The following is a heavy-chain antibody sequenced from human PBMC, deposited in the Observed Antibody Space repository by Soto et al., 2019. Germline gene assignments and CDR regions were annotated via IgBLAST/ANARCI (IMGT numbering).Heavy chain of an antibody. CDR3: ATTALIVLVPAAMEGWFDP. CDR2: FDPEDGET. CDR1: GYTLTELS. D-gene: IGHD2-2*01. Sequence: ASVTVSCKVSGYTLTELSMHWVRQDPGKGLAWMGGFDPEDGETIYAQKFQGRVTMTEDTSTDTAYMELSSLRSEDTAVYYCATTALIVLVPAAMEGWFDPWGQGTLVTVSS. V-gene: IGHV1-24*01. J-gene: IGHJ5*02.